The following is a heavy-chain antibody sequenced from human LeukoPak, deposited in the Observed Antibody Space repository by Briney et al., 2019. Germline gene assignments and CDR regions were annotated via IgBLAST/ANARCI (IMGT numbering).Heavy chain of an antibody. J-gene: IGHJ4*02. CDR1: GYTFTGYY. CDR2: INPNSGGT. CDR3: ARDVLTTVTSGMVVGY. D-gene: IGHD4-17*01. V-gene: IGHV1-2*06. Sequence: ASVKVSRKASGYTFTGYYMHWVRQAPGQGLEWMGRINPNSGGTNYAQKFQGRVTMTRDTSLSTAYMELSRLRSDDTAVYYCARDVLTTVTSGMVVGYWGQGTLVTVSS.